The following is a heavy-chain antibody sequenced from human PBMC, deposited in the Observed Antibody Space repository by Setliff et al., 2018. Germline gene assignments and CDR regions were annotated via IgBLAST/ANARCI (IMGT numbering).Heavy chain of an antibody. CDR1: GYSISSDSY. CDR3: ARHYYDSGGYYIDY. V-gene: IGHV4-38-2*01. CDR2: IYHSGRN. Sequence: SETLSLTCAVSGYSISSDSYWGWIRQPPGKGLELIGSIYHSGRNYYNPSLKSRVIISVDTSKNQFSLKLSSVTAADTAVYYCARHYYDSGGYYIDYWGQGTLVTVSS. J-gene: IGHJ4*02. D-gene: IGHD3-22*01.